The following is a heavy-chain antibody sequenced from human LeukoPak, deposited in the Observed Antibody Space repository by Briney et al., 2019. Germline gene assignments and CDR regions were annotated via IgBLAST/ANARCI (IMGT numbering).Heavy chain of an antibody. CDR3: AKDKAVGYYYGMDV. J-gene: IGHJ6*02. Sequence: GGSLRLSCAASGFTFSSYAMHWVRQAPGKGLEWVSGISWNSGSIGYADSVKGRFTISRDNAKNSLYLQMNSLRAEDRALYYCAKDKAVGYYYGMDVWGQGTTVTVSS. CDR2: ISWNSGSI. V-gene: IGHV3-9*01. D-gene: IGHD6-19*01. CDR1: GFTFSSYA.